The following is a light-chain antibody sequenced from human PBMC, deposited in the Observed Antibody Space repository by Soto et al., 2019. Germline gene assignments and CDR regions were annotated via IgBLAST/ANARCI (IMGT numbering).Light chain of an antibody. CDR3: QQYNSDSPTWT. Sequence: DIQMTQSPSTLSASVGDRVTITCRASQSISSWLAWYQQKPGEAPKLLIYDASSLESGVPSRYSGSGTGTEIALTISSLQPDDLATYYYQQYNSDSPTWTFGQGTKVEIK. CDR1: QSISSW. CDR2: DAS. J-gene: IGKJ1*01. V-gene: IGKV1-5*01.